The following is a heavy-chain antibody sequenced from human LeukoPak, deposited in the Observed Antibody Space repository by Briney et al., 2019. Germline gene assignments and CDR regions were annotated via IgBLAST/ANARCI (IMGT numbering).Heavy chain of an antibody. CDR3: AREDCGGDFLSIYAFYL. Sequence: GGSLRLSCAASGFTFSIYSMNWVRQAPGKGLEWVSYISSKSSTTYYADSVKGRFTISRDNAKNSLYLQMNSLRDEDTAVYYCAREDCGGDFLSIYAFYLWGQGTMVTVSS. J-gene: IGHJ3*01. CDR1: GFTFSIYS. CDR2: ISSKSSTT. D-gene: IGHD2-21*02. V-gene: IGHV3-48*02.